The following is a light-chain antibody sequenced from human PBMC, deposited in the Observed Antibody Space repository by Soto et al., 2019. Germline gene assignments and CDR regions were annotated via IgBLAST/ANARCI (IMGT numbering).Light chain of an antibody. CDR1: SSDVGGYNY. CDR3: SSYTTGSTL. Sequence: QSALTQLGSVSGSLGQSITISCTGTSSDVGGYNYVSWYQQHPGKAPKLMIYEVSHRPSGVSNRFSGSKSGNTASLTISGLQADDEADYYCSSYTTGSTLFGGGTKVTVL. V-gene: IGLV2-14*01. CDR2: EVS. J-gene: IGLJ3*02.